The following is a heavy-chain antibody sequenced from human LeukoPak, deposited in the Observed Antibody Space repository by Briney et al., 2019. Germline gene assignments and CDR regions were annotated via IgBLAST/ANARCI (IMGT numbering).Heavy chain of an antibody. Sequence: SETLSLTCAVYGGSFSGYYWSWIRQPPGKGLEWIGEINHSGSTNYNPSLKSRVTISVDTSKNQFSLKLSSVTAADTAVCYCAREGGDPLDYYFDSWGQGTLVTVSS. D-gene: IGHD2-21*02. CDR1: GGSFSGYY. V-gene: IGHV4-34*01. CDR2: INHSGST. CDR3: AREGGDPLDYYFDS. J-gene: IGHJ4*02.